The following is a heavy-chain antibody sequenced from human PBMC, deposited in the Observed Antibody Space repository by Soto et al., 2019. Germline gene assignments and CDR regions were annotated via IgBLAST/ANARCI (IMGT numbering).Heavy chain of an antibody. CDR1: GGSFSGYY. D-gene: IGHD3-22*01. J-gene: IGHJ6*02. CDR2: INHSGST. CDR3: ARVSGYYDSSGYYYKLFMDV. V-gene: IGHV4-34*01. Sequence: PSETLSLTCAVYGGSFSGYYWSWIRQPPGKGLEWIGEINHSGSTNYNPSLKSRVTISVDTSKNQFSLKLSSVTAADTAVYYCARVSGYYDSSGYYYKLFMDVWGQGTTGNV.